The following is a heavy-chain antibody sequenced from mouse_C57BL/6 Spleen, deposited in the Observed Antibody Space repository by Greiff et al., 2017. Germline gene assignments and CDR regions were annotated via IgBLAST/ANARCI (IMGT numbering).Heavy chain of an antibody. CDR1: GFTFTGYW. Sequence: VQLQQSGAELMQPGASVKLSCKATGFTFTGYWIEWVHQRPGHGLSWIGEILPGSGSTNYNEKVKGKATVTADRSANTAYMQLISLTTEDSAIYYCARRDYWCAYGGQGTLVTVSA. CDR3: ARRDYWCAY. D-gene: IGHD2-4*01. V-gene: IGHV1-9*01. CDR2: ILPGSGST. J-gene: IGHJ3*01.